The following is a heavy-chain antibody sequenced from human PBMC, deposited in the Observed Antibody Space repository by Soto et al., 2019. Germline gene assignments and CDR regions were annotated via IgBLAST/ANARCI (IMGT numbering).Heavy chain of an antibody. D-gene: IGHD3-22*01. J-gene: IGHJ4*02. V-gene: IGHV5-10-1*01. CDR1: CNEITYFW. Sequence: RECLNMFCKCSCNEITYFWVSGVPQKKGKGLEWMGRIDPSDSYTNYSPSFQGHVTISADKSISTAYLQWSSLKASDTAMYYCARHYYDSSGYYYFDYWGQGTLVTVSS. CDR2: IDPSDSYT. CDR3: ARHYYDSSGYYYFDY.